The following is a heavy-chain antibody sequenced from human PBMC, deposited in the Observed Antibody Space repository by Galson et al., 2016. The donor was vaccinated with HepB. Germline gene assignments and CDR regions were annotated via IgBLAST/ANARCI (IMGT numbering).Heavy chain of an antibody. Sequence: SLRLSCAASGFTFSSYAMSWVRQAPGKGLEWVSTISGSAGSTYYADSVKGRFTISRDNSKNTLYLQMNSLRAEDTAVYYCAKDPQIYGSGSTWFDPWGQGTLVTVSS. CDR2: ISGSAGST. CDR1: GFTFSSYA. J-gene: IGHJ5*02. D-gene: IGHD3-10*01. CDR3: AKDPQIYGSGSTWFDP. V-gene: IGHV3-23*01.